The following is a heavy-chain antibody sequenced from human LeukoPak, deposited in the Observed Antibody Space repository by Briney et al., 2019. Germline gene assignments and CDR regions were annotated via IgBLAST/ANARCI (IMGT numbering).Heavy chain of an antibody. CDR2: IYYSGST. D-gene: IGHD3-10*01. CDR1: GGSISSGDYY. V-gene: IGHV4-30-4*08. J-gene: IGHJ4*02. Sequence: PSETLSLTCTVSGGSISSGDYYWSWIRQPPGKGLEWIGYIYYSGSTYYNPSLKSRVTISVDTSKNQFSLKLSSVTAADTAVYYCARWYYYGSGSYFVSPGGNSYFGYWGQGTLVTVSS. CDR3: ARWYYYGSGSYFVSPGGNSYFGY.